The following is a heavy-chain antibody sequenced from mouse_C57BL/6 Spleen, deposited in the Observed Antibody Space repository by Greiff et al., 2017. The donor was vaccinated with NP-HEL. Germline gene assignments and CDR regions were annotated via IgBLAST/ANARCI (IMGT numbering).Heavy chain of an antibody. J-gene: IGHJ2*01. CDR1: GYTFTSYW. Sequence: QVQLKESGAELAKPGASVKLSCKASGYTFTSYWMHWVKQRPGQGLEWIGYINPSSGYTKYNQKFKDKATLTADKSSSTAYMQLSSLTYEDSAVYDCARDSSGYVGCDYWGQGTTLTVSS. V-gene: IGHV1-7*01. D-gene: IGHD3-2*02. CDR3: ARDSSGYVGCDY. CDR2: INPSSGYT.